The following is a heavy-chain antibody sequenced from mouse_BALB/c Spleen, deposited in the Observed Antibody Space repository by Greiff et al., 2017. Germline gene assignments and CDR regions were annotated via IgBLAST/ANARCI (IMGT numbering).Heavy chain of an antibody. J-gene: IGHJ4*01. V-gene: IGHV3-6*02. CDR2: ISYDGSN. Sequence: VQLQQSGPGLVKPSQSLSLTCSVTGYSITSGYYWNWIRQFPGNKLEWMGYISYDGSNNYNPSLKNRISITRDTSKNQFFLKLNSVTTEDTATYYCATDYKDYAMDYWGQGTSVTVSS. CDR1: GYSITSGYY. D-gene: IGHD2-12*01. CDR3: ATDYKDYAMDY.